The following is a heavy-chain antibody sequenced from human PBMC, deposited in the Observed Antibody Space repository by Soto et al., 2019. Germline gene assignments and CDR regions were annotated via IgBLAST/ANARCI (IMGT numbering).Heavy chain of an antibody. J-gene: IGHJ6*03. CDR1: GYTFTSYY. Sequence: ASVKVSCKASGYTFTSYYMHWVRQAPGQGLEWMGIINPSGGSTSYAQKFQGRVTMTRDTSTSTVYMELSSLRSEDTAVYYCARDLQKGCSGGSCDAGYYYYYMDVWGKGTTVTVSS. CDR2: INPSGGST. CDR3: ARDLQKGCSGGSCDAGYYYYYMDV. D-gene: IGHD2-15*01. V-gene: IGHV1-46*03.